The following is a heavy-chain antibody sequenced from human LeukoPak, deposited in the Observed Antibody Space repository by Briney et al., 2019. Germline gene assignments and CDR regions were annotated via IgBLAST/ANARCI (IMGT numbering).Heavy chain of an antibody. J-gene: IGHJ4*02. Sequence: ASVKVPCKASGYTFTSYGISWVRQAPGQGLEWMGWISAYNGNTNYAQKLQGRVTMTTDTSTSTAYMELRSLRSDDTAVYYCASGDCTNGVCYTAGGYDYWGQGTLVTVSS. CDR3: ASGDCTNGVCYTAGGYDY. CDR2: ISAYNGNT. V-gene: IGHV1-18*01. CDR1: GYTFTSYG. D-gene: IGHD2-8*01.